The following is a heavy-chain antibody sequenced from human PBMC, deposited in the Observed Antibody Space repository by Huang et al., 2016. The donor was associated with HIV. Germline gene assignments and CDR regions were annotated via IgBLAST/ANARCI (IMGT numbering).Heavy chain of an antibody. CDR2: IKMDGSSS. CDR3: VRDPRIQSWLNYFDY. J-gene: IGHJ4*02. CDR1: GFTFSSYW. V-gene: IGHV3-74*01. D-gene: IGHD3-22*01. Sequence: EVQLVESGGGLVQPGGSLRLSCAASGFTFSSYWMHWVRQAPGKGLVWVARIKMDGSSSGYADSVKGRFTISRDNAKNTLYLQMNSLRAEDTAVYYCVRDPRIQSWLNYFDYWGQGTLVSVSS.